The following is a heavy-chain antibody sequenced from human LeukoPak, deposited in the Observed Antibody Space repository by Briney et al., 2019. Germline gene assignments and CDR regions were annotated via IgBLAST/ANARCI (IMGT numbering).Heavy chain of an antibody. J-gene: IGHJ4*01. CDR3: ARGVYGSGWYRD. D-gene: IGHD6-19*01. Sequence: GGSLRLPCAASGFTVSSSCMSWVRQAPGKGLEWVSVIYSGGSTYYADSVKGRFTFFRDNSNNTLFLQMNSLRVEDTAVYYCARGVYGSGWYRDWGHGSLVTVSS. CDR2: IYSGGST. V-gene: IGHV3-53*01. CDR1: GFTVSSSC.